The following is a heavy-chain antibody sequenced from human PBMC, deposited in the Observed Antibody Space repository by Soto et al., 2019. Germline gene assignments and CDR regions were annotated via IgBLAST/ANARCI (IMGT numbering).Heavy chain of an antibody. V-gene: IGHV3-23*01. D-gene: IGHD6-19*01. J-gene: IGHJ3*02. Sequence: GGSLRLSCAASGFTFSSYAMSWVRQAPGKGLEWVSAISGSGGSTYYADSVKGRFTISRDNSKNTLYLQMNSLRAEDTAVYYCAKISDSSGWYHDAFDIWAKGQWSPSPQ. CDR1: GFTFSSYA. CDR2: ISGSGGST. CDR3: AKISDSSGWYHDAFDI.